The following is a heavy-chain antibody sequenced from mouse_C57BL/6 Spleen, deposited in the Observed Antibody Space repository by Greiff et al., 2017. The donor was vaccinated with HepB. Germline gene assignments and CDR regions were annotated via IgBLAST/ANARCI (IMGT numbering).Heavy chain of an antibody. Sequence: EVKLEESGGGLVQPGGSMKLSCVASGFTFSNYWMNWVRQSPEKGLEWVAQIRLKSDNYATHYAESVKGRFTISRDDSKSSVYLQMNNLRAEDTGIYYWAGPGYYDYDEAWFAYWGQGTLVTVSA. CDR2: IRLKSDNYAT. D-gene: IGHD2-4*01. V-gene: IGHV6-3*01. CDR3: AGPGYYDYDEAWFAY. J-gene: IGHJ3*01. CDR1: GFTFSNYW.